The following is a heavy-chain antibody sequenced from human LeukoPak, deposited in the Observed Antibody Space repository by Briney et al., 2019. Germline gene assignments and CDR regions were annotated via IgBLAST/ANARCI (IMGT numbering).Heavy chain of an antibody. CDR1: GYTFTSYA. CDR3: ALGVLRYFDWLAPLDY. J-gene: IGHJ4*02. D-gene: IGHD3-9*01. V-gene: IGHV1-3*01. Sequence: ASVKVSCNASGYTFTSYAMHWVRQAPGQRLEWMGWINAGNGNTKYSQKFQGRVTITRDTSASTAYMELSSLRSEDTAVYYCALGVLRYFDWLAPLDYWGQGTLVTVSS. CDR2: INAGNGNT.